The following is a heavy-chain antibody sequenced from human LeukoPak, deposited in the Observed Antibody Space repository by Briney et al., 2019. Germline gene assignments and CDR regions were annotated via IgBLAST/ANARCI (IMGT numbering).Heavy chain of an antibody. D-gene: IGHD5-12*01. CDR2: ISGSGGST. J-gene: IGHJ4*02. CDR1: GFTFSSYA. CDR3: AKGGMATALGFDY. Sequence: GGSLRLSCAASGFTFSSYAMNWIRQAPGKGLEWVSGISGSGGSTYYADSVRGRFTISRDNSKNTLYLQMNSLRAEDTAVYYCAKGGMATALGFDYWGQGTLVTVSS. V-gene: IGHV3-23*01.